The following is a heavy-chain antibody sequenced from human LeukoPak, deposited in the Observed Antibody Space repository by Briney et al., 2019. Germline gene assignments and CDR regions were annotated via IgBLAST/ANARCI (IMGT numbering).Heavy chain of an antibody. CDR3: TRDSSGWQNYFDY. CDR1: GFTFSSYS. J-gene: IGHJ4*02. CDR2: IRSKAYGGTT. D-gene: IGHD6-19*01. Sequence: GGSLRLSCAASGFTFSSYSVNWVRQAPGKGLEWVGFIRSKAYGGTTEYAASVKGRFTISRDDSKSIAYLQMNSLKTEDTAVYYCTRDSSGWQNYFDYWGQGTLVTVSS. V-gene: IGHV3-49*04.